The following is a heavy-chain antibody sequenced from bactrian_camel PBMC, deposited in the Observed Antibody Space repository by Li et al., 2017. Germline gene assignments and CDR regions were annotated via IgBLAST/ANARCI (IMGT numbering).Heavy chain of an antibody. V-gene: IGHV3S40*01. CDR1: QFTFSSYD. J-gene: IGHJ6*01. CDR2: IKADASTT. D-gene: IGHD5*01. Sequence: VQLVESGGGLVQPGKSLRLSCVASQFTFSSYDMAWVRQAPGKGLEWVSSIKADASTTYYADSVKGRFAISRDNTKNTLHLQLNDLKPEDTAIYYCAATMGDYALGVPLSPGGCEESDFGWWGQGTQVTVS. CDR3: AATMGDYALGVPLSPGGCEESDFGW.